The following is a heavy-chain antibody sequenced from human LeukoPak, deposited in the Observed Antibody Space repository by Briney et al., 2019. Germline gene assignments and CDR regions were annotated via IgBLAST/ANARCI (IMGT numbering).Heavy chain of an antibody. V-gene: IGHV4-59*08. D-gene: IGHD3-22*01. CDR1: GGSIRSYY. J-gene: IGHJ3*02. CDR2: SSYSGST. CDR3: ARGMITMIVVVIVPDAFDI. Sequence: PSETLSLTCTVSGGSIRSYYWSWIRQPPGKGLEWIGYSSYSGSTNYNSSLKGRVTISVDTSKNQFSLKLSSVTAADTAVYYCARGMITMIVVVIVPDAFDIWGQGTMVTVSS.